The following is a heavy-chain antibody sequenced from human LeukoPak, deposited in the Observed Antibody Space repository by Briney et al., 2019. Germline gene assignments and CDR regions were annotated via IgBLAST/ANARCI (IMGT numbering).Heavy chain of an antibody. Sequence: GGSLRLSCAASGFAFSNFAMMWLRHAPGRGLECVSAISGSGHHTHYVESVKGRFTISRVNSRNTLDLHMCSRRAADTSLYYDAKMGGRRLNDYCMDVWGRGTTVAVSS. CDR2: ISGSGHHT. CDR3: AKMGGRRLNDYCMDV. CDR1: GFAFSNFA. D-gene: IGHD3-16*01. J-gene: IGHJ6*03. V-gene: IGHV3-23*01.